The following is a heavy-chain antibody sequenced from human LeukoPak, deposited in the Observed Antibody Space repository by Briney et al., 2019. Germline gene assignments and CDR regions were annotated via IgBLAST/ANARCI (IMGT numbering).Heavy chain of an antibody. Sequence: GRSLRPSCAPYAFTFSSYAMHWVRQAPGKGLGWVAVISYDGSNKYYADSVKGRFTISRDNSKNTLYLQMNSLRAEDTAVYYCARGQVLRFLEWLYYFDYWGQGTLVTVSS. CDR1: AFTFSSYA. J-gene: IGHJ4*02. CDR3: ARGQVLRFLEWLYYFDY. CDR2: ISYDGSNK. V-gene: IGHV3-30-3*01. D-gene: IGHD3-3*01.